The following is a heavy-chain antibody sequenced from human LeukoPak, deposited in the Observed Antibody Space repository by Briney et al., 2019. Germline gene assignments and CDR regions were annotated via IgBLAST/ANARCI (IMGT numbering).Heavy chain of an antibody. CDR3: AKDGRRLGYSSSPRWFDP. CDR2: IRYDGSNK. D-gene: IGHD6-6*01. CDR1: GFTFSSYG. V-gene: IGHV3-30*02. J-gene: IGHJ5*02. Sequence: GGSLRLSCAASGFTFSSYGMHWVRQAPGKGLEWVAFIRYDGSNKYYADSVKGRFTISRDNSKNTLYLQMNSLRAEDTAVYYCAKDGRRLGYSSSPRWFDPWGQGTLVTVSS.